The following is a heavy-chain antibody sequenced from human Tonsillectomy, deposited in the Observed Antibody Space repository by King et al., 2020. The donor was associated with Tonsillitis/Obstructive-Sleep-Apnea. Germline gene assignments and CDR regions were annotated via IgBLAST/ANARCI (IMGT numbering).Heavy chain of an antibody. CDR3: ARERGNYNWFDP. CDR2: ISPTSGGT. V-gene: IGHV1-2*06. CDR1: GYTFTDYY. J-gene: IGHJ5*02. Sequence: QVQLVESGDEVKKPGASVTVSCKASGYTFTDYYLHWVRQAPGQGLEWMGRISPTSGGTNYAQKFQGRVTMTRDTSISTVYMDLHRLRSDDTAVYYCARERGNYNWFDPWGQGTLVTVSS. D-gene: IGHD4-23*01.